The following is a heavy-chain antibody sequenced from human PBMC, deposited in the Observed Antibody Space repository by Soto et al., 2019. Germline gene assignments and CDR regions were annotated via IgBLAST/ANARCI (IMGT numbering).Heavy chain of an antibody. V-gene: IGHV1-24*01. D-gene: IGHD3-10*01. CDR2: FDPEDGET. J-gene: IGHJ6*02. Sequence: ASVKVSCKVSGYTLTELSMHWVRQAPGKGLEWMGGFDPEDGETIYAQKFQGRVTMTEDTSTDTAYMELSSLRSEDTAVYYCATDGGFGESQEYYYYYGMDVWGQGTTVTVSS. CDR3: ATDGGFGESQEYYYYYGMDV. CDR1: GYTLTELS.